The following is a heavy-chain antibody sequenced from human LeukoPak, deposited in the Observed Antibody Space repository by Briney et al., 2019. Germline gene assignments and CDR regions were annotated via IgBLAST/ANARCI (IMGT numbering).Heavy chain of an antibody. CDR1: GFTFSSST. J-gene: IGHJ3*02. CDR3: ARAYHDAFDI. CDR2: ISSSSNYI. Sequence: GGSLRLSCAASGFTFSSSTMNWVRQAPGKGLEWVSSISSSSNYIYYADSVKGRFTISRDNTKNSLYLQMNSPRAEDTAEYYCARAYHDAFDIWGQGTMVTVSS. V-gene: IGHV3-21*06. D-gene: IGHD2-2*01.